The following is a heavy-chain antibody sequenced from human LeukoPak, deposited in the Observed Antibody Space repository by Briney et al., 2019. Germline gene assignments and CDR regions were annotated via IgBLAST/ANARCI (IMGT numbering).Heavy chain of an antibody. CDR3: ARPRAYYYDSSLGFDY. J-gene: IGHJ4*02. Sequence: GASLKISCKGSGSSFTSYWIGWVRQMPGKGLEWMGIIYPGDSDTRYSPSFQGQVTISADKSISTAYLQWSSLKASDAAMYYCARPRAYYYDSSLGFDYWGQGTLVTVSS. CDR1: GSSFTSYW. V-gene: IGHV5-51*01. D-gene: IGHD3-22*01. CDR2: IYPGDSDT.